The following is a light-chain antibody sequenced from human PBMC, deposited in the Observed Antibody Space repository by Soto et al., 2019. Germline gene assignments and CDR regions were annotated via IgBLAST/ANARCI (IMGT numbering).Light chain of an antibody. CDR1: QGISNY. Sequence: DIQMTHSPSSLPPSVLYRVTITFRASQGISNYLAWYQQKPGKAPKLLIYDASSLESGVPSRFSGSGSGTEFTLTISSLRPDDFATYYRQKYNSYSLTFGQGTKVDIK. CDR2: DAS. V-gene: IGKV1-5*01. CDR3: QKYNSYSLT. J-gene: IGKJ1*01.